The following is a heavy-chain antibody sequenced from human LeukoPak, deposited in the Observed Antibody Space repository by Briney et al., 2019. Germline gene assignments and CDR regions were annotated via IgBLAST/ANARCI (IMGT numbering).Heavy chain of an antibody. CDR2: ISGSGGST. V-gene: IGHV3-23*01. CDR3: AKEAGVFCSSTSCYPDY. D-gene: IGHD2-2*01. Sequence: GGSLRLSCAASGFTFSSYAMSWVRQAPGKGLEWVSGISGSGGSTYYADSVKGRFTISRDNSKNTLYLQMNSQRAEDTAVYHCAKEAGVFCSSTSCYPDYWGQGTLVTVSS. J-gene: IGHJ4*02. CDR1: GFTFSSYA.